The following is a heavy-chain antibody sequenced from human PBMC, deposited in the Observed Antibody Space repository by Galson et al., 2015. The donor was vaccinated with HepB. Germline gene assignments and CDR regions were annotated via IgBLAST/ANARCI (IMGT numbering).Heavy chain of an antibody. D-gene: IGHD3-10*01. CDR3: TRRAGVL. CDR1: GFSISTYW. V-gene: IGHV3-7*01. Sequence: SLRLSCAVSGFSISTYWMTWVRQAPGKGLECVAHIKPDGSENYYVDSVKGRFTISRDNARNSLCLQMNSLRAEDTAVYFCTRRAGVLWGQGTLVTVSS. CDR2: IKPDGSEN. J-gene: IGHJ4*02.